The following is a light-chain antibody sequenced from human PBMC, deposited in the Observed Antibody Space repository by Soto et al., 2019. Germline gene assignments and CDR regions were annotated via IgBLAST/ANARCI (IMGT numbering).Light chain of an antibody. V-gene: IGKV1-5*03. Sequence: DIQMTQSPSTLSASVGDRVTITCRASESIDSWFAWHQQKPGRAPKLLISKASSLESGVPSRFSGSGFGTEFTLTISSLQPDDFATYYCQQYNRYRAFGQGTKVEI. J-gene: IGKJ1*01. CDR2: KAS. CDR1: ESIDSW. CDR3: QQYNRYRA.